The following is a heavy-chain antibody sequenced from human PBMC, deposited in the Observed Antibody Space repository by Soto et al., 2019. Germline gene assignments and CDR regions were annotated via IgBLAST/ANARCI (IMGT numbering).Heavy chain of an antibody. D-gene: IGHD3-22*01. J-gene: IGHJ4*02. CDR1: GFTFSSYA. CDR2: ISYDGSNK. Sequence: PGGSLRLSCAASGFTFSSYAMHWVRQAPGKGLEWVAVISYDGSNKYYADSVKGRFTISRDNAKKSLYLQMDSLRAEDTAVYYCARSQNMIVVFDSWGQGTLVTVSS. V-gene: IGHV3-30-3*01. CDR3: ARSQNMIVVFDS.